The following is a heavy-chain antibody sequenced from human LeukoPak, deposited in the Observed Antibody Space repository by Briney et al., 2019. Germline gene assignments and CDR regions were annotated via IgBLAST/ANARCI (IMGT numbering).Heavy chain of an antibody. V-gene: IGHV4-59*01. CDR3: ARPRRTTLFGVVDPNWFDP. CDR2: IYYSGST. J-gene: IGHJ5*02. D-gene: IGHD3-3*01. Sequence: SETLSLTCTVSGGSISSYYWSWIRQPPGKGLEWIGYIYYSGSTNYNPSLKSRVTISVDTSKNQFSLKLSSVTAADTAVYYCARPRRTTLFGVVDPNWFDPWGQGTLVTVSS. CDR1: GGSISSYY.